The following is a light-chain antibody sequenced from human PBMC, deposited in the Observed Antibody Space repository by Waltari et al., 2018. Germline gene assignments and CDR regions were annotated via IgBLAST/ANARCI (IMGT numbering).Light chain of an antibody. CDR1: QTVTSNY. CDR3: QQYGGSPIT. J-gene: IGKJ5*01. Sequence: EIVLTQSPGTLSLSPGERATLSCGASQTVTSNYLAWYQQKPGQAPRRLIYYASSRAPDTPDRFSGSGSGTDFTLTISRVEPEDFAVYYCQQYGGSPITFGQGTRLDIK. V-gene: IGKV3-20*01. CDR2: YAS.